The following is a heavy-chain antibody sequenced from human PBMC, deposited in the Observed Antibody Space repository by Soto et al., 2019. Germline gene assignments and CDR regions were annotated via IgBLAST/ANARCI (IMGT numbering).Heavy chain of an antibody. CDR1: GGSISSGNW. CDR3: ARAAYDYVWGSYRYSVHFDY. Sequence: SETLSLTCAVSGGSISSGNWWSWVRQPPGKGLEWIGEIYHSGSTNYNPSLKSRVTISVDKSKNQFSLKLSSVTAADTAVYYCARAAYDYVWGSYRYSVHFDYWGQGTLVTVSS. J-gene: IGHJ4*02. CDR2: IYHSGST. V-gene: IGHV4-4*02. D-gene: IGHD3-16*02.